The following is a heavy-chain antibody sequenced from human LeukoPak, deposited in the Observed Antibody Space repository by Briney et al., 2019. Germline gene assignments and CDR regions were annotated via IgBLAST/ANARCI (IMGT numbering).Heavy chain of an antibody. CDR1: GGSISSYY. CDR2: IYTSGST. CDR3: ARDRMVVVVPAELGALGMHYYMDV. D-gene: IGHD2-2*01. J-gene: IGHJ6*03. Sequence: KPSETLSLTCTVSGGSISSYYWSWIRQPAGKGLEWIGRIYTSGSTNYNPSLKSRVTMSVDTSKNQFSLKLSSVTDADTAVYYCARDRMVVVVPAELGALGMHYYMDVWGKGTTVTVSS. V-gene: IGHV4-4*07.